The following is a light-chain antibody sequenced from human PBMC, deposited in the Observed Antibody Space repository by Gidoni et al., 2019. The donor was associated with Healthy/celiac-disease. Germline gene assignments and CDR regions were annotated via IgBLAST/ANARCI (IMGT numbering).Light chain of an antibody. CDR2: DAS. Sequence: EIVLTQSPATLSLSPGERATLSCRASQSVSSYLAWYQQKPGQAPRLLIYDASNRATGIPARFSGSGSGTDFTLTIISLEPEDFAVYYCQQRSNWTFGQXTKVEIK. CDR3: QQRSNWT. J-gene: IGKJ1*01. V-gene: IGKV3-11*01. CDR1: QSVSSY.